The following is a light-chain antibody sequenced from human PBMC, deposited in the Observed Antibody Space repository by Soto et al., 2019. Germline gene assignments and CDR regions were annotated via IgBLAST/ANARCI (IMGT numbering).Light chain of an antibody. Sequence: QSVLTQPPSVSAAPGQKVTVSCSGSSSNIGDNYVSWYRQLPGTAPRLLIYDNNKRPSGIPDRFSGSRSGTSATLGITGLQTGDEADYYCGTWDSSLSADVFGTGTKVTVL. J-gene: IGLJ1*01. CDR1: SSNIGDNY. CDR3: GTWDSSLSADV. V-gene: IGLV1-51*01. CDR2: DNN.